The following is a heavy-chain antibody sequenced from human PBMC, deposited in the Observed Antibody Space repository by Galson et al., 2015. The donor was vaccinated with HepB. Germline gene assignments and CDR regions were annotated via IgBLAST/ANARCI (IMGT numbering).Heavy chain of an antibody. Sequence: QSGAEVKKPGESLKISCQGSGYRFTNYWIGWVRQMPGKGLEYMAIIYPGDSDARYSPSFQGQVTISVDKSISTAYLQWSSLKASDTAVCHCARPVGGADSGSGTGYDDWGQGTRVTVSS. CDR1: GYRFTNYW. CDR3: ARPVGGADSGSGTGYDD. V-gene: IGHV5-51*03. CDR2: IYPGDSDA. D-gene: IGHD3-10*01. J-gene: IGHJ4*02.